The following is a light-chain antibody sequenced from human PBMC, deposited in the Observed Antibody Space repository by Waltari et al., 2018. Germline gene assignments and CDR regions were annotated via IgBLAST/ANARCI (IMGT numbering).Light chain of an antibody. V-gene: IGKV1-5*03. Sequence: DIQMTQSPSTLSAPVGDRVTIPCRASQSISSWLAWYQQKPGKAPKLLIYKASSLESGVPSRFSGSGSGTEFTLTISSLQPDDFATYYCQQYNSYLLTFGGGTKVEIK. J-gene: IGKJ4*01. CDR1: QSISSW. CDR2: KAS. CDR3: QQYNSYLLT.